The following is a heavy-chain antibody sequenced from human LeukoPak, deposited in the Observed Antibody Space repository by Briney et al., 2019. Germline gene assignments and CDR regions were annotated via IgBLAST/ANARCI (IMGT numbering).Heavy chain of an antibody. CDR2: FDPEDGET. D-gene: IGHD3-10*01. Sequence: ASVKVSCKVSGYTLTELSMHWVRQAPGKGLEWMGGFDPEDGETIYAQKFQGRVTMTEDTSTDTAYMELSSLISEDTAVYYFATAITMVRGVIIPGGHWFDPWGKGTLVTVSS. V-gene: IGHV1-24*01. CDR3: ATAITMVRGVIIPGGHWFDP. J-gene: IGHJ5*02. CDR1: GYTLTELS.